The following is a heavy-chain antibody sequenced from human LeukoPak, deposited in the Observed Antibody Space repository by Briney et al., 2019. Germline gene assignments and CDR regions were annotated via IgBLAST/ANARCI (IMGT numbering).Heavy chain of an antibody. J-gene: IGHJ4*02. CDR3: ARGGFDSSSWYVSPSFDY. D-gene: IGHD6-13*01. CDR2: INHSGST. V-gene: IGHV4-34*01. CDR1: GGSFSGYY. Sequence: SETLSLTCAVYGGSFSGYYWSWIRQPPGKGLEWIGEINHSGSTNYNPSLKSRVTISVDTSKNQFSLKLSSVTAADTAVYYCARGGFDSSSWYVSPSFDYWGQGTLVTVSS.